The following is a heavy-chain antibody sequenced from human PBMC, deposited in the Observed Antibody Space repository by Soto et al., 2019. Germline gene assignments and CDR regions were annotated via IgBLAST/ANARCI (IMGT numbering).Heavy chain of an antibody. CDR2: ISGSGGTT. D-gene: IGHD3-22*01. CDR1: GFTFSSYA. CDR3: AKDGDSSGYLYYSDY. Sequence: EVQLLESGGGLVQPGGSLRLSCAASGFTFSSYAMTWVRQAPGKGLECVSSISGSGGTTYYADSVKGRFTISRDNSKNTLYLQMNSLTAEDTAIYYCAKDGDSSGYLYYSDYWGQGSLVTVSS. V-gene: IGHV3-23*01. J-gene: IGHJ4*02.